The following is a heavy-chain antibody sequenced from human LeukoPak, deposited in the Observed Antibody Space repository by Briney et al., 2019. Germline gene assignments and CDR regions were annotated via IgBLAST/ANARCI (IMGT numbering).Heavy chain of an antibody. D-gene: IGHD2-8*01. J-gene: IGHJ5*02. CDR2: ISSSSSYI. CDR1: GFTFSSYS. Sequence: GGSLRLSCAASGFTFSSYSMNWVRQAPGKGLEWVSSISSSSSYIYYADSAKGRFTISRDNAKNSLYLQMNSLRAEDTAVYYCARSEVLTGWFDPWGQGTLITVSS. CDR3: ARSEVLTGWFDP. V-gene: IGHV3-21*01.